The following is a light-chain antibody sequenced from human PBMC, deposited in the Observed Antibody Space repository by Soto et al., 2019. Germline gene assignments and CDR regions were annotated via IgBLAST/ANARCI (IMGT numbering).Light chain of an antibody. Sequence: NFMLTQPHSVSESPGKTVTISFTRSSGSIANNYMQWYQQRPGSAPTTVIFENNKRPSGVPDRFSGSTDGSSNSASLTISGLQTEDEADYYCQSYDSSFVVFGGGTKLTVL. CDR2: ENN. J-gene: IGLJ2*01. CDR1: SGSIANNY. CDR3: QSYDSSFVV. V-gene: IGLV6-57*04.